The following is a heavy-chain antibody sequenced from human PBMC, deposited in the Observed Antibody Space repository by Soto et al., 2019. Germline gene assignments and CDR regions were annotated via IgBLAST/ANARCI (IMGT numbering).Heavy chain of an antibody. J-gene: IGHJ4*02. V-gene: IGHV1-69*01. D-gene: IGHD6-19*01. CDR3: ARGVASESAIAVAGTDGFDD. Sequence: QVQLVQSGAEVKKPGASVKVSCKASGGTFSSYAISWVRQAPGQGLEWMGGVIPVFGTANYAQKFQGRVTITADESTSTAYMELSRLRSEDTAVYYCARGVASESAIAVAGTDGFDDWGQGTLVTDSS. CDR2: VIPVFGTA. CDR1: GGTFSSYA.